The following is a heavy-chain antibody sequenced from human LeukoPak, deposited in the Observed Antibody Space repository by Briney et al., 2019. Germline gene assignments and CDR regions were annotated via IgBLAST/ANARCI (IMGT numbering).Heavy chain of an antibody. J-gene: IGHJ4*02. D-gene: IGHD5-12*01. V-gene: IGHV1-69*05. CDR2: IIPIFGTA. CDR1: GGTFSSYA. CDR3: ARGARSGYDSPVDY. Sequence: SVKVSCKASGGTFSSYAISWVRQAPGQGLEWMGGIIPIFGTANYAQKFQGRVTITTDESTSTAYMELSSLRSEDTAVYCCARGARSGYDSPVDYWGQGILVTVSS.